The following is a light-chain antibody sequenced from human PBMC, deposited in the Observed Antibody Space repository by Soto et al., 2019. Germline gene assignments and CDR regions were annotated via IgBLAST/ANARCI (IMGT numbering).Light chain of an antibody. CDR1: SSNIGAGYD. Sequence: QSVLTQPPSVSGAPGQRVTISCTGSSSNIGAGYDVHWYQQLPGTAPKLLIYGNSNRPSGVPDRFSGSKSGTSASLAITGLQAEDEADYYCQSYDGSLSGSVFGGGTKLTVL. V-gene: IGLV1-40*01. CDR2: GNS. J-gene: IGLJ3*02. CDR3: QSYDGSLSGSV.